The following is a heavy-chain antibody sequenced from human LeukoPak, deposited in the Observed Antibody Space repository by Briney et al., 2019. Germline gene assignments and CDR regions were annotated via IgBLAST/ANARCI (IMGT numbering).Heavy chain of an antibody. V-gene: IGHV3-30*09. CDR2: ISDDGSTK. D-gene: IGHD1-1*01. CDR1: GFTFSRYA. CDR3: ARDRYPGTSNNWFGP. J-gene: IGHJ5*02. Sequence: GGSLRLSCAASGFTFSRYAMNWVRQAPGKGLEWVAVISDDGSTKYYGDSVRGRFAISRDNSDNTLYLQMNSLRGEDTAVYYCARDRYPGTSNNWFGPWGQGTLVTVSS.